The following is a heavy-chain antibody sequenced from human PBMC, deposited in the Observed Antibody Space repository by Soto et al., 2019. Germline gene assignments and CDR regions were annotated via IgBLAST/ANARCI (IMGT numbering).Heavy chain of an antibody. CDR2: ISCSGGGT. D-gene: IGHD4-17*01. CDR1: GFTFSSCA. J-gene: IGHJ4*02. CDR3: ARDHRWGYEYGDYGDS. Sequence: EVQLLESGGGLVQPGGSLRLSCAACGFTFSSCAMSWVRQAPGKGLEWVSAISCSGGGTYYADSVKGRFTISRDNSKNTLDLQMNGTRAEDTAFYYCARDHRWGYEYGDYGDSWGQGTLGTVST. V-gene: IGHV3-23*01.